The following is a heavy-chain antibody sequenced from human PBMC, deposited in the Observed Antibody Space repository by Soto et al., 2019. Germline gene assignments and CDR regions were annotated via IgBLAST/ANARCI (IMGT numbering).Heavy chain of an antibody. Sequence: QVQLVQSGAEVKKPGSSVKVSCKASGGTFSSYTISWVRQAPGQGLEWMGRIIPILGIANYAQKFQGRVTXXAXKXXSTAYMELSSLRSEDTAVYYCAAGYDTYGRGQIDYWGQGPLVTVSS. CDR2: IIPILGIA. D-gene: IGHD5-12*01. CDR3: AAGYDTYGRGQIDY. J-gene: IGHJ4*02. V-gene: IGHV1-69*02. CDR1: GGTFSSYT.